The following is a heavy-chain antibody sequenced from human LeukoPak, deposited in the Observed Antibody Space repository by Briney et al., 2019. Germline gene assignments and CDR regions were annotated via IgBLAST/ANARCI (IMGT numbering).Heavy chain of an antibody. D-gene: IGHD6-13*01. CDR2: IYHSGST. V-gene: IGHV4-38-2*02. Sequence: SETLSLTCTVSGYSISSGYYWGWIRQPPGKGLEWIGSIYHSGSTYYNPSLKSRVTISVDTSKNQFSLKLSSVTAADTAVYYCARVAQQLVFDYWGQGTLVTVSS. CDR1: GYSISSGYY. J-gene: IGHJ4*02. CDR3: ARVAQQLVFDY.